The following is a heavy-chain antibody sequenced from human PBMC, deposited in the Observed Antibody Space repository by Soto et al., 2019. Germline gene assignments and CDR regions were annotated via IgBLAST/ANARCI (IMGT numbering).Heavy chain of an antibody. CDR3: AREDHSSSFDY. CDR2: IYYSGST. Sequence: XYXXWXRQPPGKGQEWIGYIYYSGSTYYNPSLKSRVTISVDTSKNQFSLKLSSVTAADTAVYYCAREDHSSSFDYWGQGTLVTVSS. CDR1: XY. D-gene: IGHD6-13*01. J-gene: IGHJ4*02. V-gene: IGHV4-30-4*01.